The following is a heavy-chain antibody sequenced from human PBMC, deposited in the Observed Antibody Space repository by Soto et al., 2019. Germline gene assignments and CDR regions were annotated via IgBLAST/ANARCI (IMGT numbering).Heavy chain of an antibody. CDR2: LYSSGNT. J-gene: IGHJ4*02. CDR1: GASITSYG. CDR3: ARGPYGSGRYVIDS. D-gene: IGHD2-15*01. Sequence: PSETLSLTCTVSGASITSYGWSWVRQPAGKGLEWIGRLYSSGNTDYNPSFKSRLTMSADTSKHQFSLELTSVTAADTALYFCARGPYGSGRYVIDSGGQGVLVTVSS. V-gene: IGHV4-4*07.